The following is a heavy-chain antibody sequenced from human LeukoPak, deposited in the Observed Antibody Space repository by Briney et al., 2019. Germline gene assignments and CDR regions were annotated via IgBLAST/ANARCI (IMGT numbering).Heavy chain of an antibody. CDR1: GFTFSSYG. CDR2: ISFDGSIE. D-gene: IGHD6-19*01. CDR3: AKDSDIAVAGSDDALDV. J-gene: IGHJ3*01. Sequence: GGSLRLSCAASGFTFSSYGMHWVRQTPGKGLEWVALISFDGSIEYYVDSVKGRFTISRDNSKNTFFLQMNSLRPEDTAVYYCAKDSDIAVAGSDDALDVWGQGTMVTVSS. V-gene: IGHV3-30*18.